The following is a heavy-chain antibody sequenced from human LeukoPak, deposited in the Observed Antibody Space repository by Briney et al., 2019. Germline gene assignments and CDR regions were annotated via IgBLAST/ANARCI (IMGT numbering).Heavy chain of an antibody. CDR2: ISYDGSNK. Sequence: GRSLRLSCAASGLTFSSYGMHWVRQAPGKGLEWVAVISYDGSNKYYADSVKGRFTISRDNSKNTLYLQMNSLRAEDTAVYYCAKDRDAFYIWGQGTMVTVSS. V-gene: IGHV3-30*18. CDR3: AKDRDAFYI. CDR1: GLTFSSYG. J-gene: IGHJ3*02.